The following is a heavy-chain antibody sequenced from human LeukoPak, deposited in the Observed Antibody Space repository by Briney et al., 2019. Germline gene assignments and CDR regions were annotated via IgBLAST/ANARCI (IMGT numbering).Heavy chain of an antibody. D-gene: IGHD6-13*01. CDR2: IYTSGST. J-gene: IGHJ6*02. Sequence: PSETLSLTCTVSGGSISSYYWSWIRQPAGKGLEWIGRIYTSGSTNYNPSLKSRVTMSVDTSKNQFSLKLSSVTAADTAVYYCAGDSAAAGKGYYYHYGMDVWGQGTTVTVSS. CDR3: AGDSAAAGKGYYYHYGMDV. CDR1: GGSISSYY. V-gene: IGHV4-4*07.